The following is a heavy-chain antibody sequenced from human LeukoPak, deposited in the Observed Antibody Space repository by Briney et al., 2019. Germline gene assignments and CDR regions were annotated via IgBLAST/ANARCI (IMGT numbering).Heavy chain of an antibody. CDR1: GYTFTSYG. Sequence: ASVKVSCKASGYTFTSYGISWVRQAPGQGLEWMGWISAYNGNTNYAQKLQGRVTMTTDTSTSTAYMELRSLRSDDTAVYYCARDLRLIVVVPAPSYYCGMDVWGQGTTVTVSS. J-gene: IGHJ6*02. V-gene: IGHV1-18*01. CDR2: ISAYNGNT. CDR3: ARDLRLIVVVPAPSYYCGMDV. D-gene: IGHD2-2*01.